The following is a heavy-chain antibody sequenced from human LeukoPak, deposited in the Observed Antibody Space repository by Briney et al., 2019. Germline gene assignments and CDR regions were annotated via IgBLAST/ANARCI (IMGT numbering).Heavy chain of an antibody. Sequence: SETLSLTCAVYGGSFSGYYWTWIRQTPEKGLEWIGEMNPSRSTNYNASLKSRVTISVDTSKNQFSLELSSVTAADTAVYYCARGRQDVTMIVVVMTAVSYYLDVWGKGTTVTVS. CDR1: GGSFSGYY. D-gene: IGHD3-22*01. V-gene: IGHV4-34*01. CDR2: MNPSRST. CDR3: ARGRQDVTMIVVVMTAVSYYLDV. J-gene: IGHJ6*03.